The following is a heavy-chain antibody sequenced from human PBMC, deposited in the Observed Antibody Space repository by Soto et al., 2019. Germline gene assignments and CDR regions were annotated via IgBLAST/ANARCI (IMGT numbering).Heavy chain of an antibody. CDR3: ARTSELVDCSSTSCIEN. J-gene: IGHJ4*02. Sequence: VQLQESGPGLVNPSQTLSLTCTVSGGSIGTIDYYWTWIRQPPGKGLEWIGDIYYSGNNYYEPSLKRRVTITQDVYKNQFYVNLRSVTAADTAVYYCARTSELVDCSSTSCIENWGQGTLVTVSS. V-gene: IGHV4-30-4*01. CDR1: GGSIGTIDYY. D-gene: IGHD2-2*01. CDR2: IYYSGNN.